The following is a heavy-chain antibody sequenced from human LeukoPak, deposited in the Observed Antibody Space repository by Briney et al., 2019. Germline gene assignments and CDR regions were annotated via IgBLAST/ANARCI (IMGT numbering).Heavy chain of an antibody. CDR3: ARESGANFYTVDL. J-gene: IGHJ5*02. CDR1: GFTFSTYA. Sequence: GGSLRLSCAASGFTFSTYAMTWVRQAPGKGLEWVSVVSGFDGSTYYGDSVKGRFTISRANSKNTLYLQMNSMRDDDTAVYYCARESGANFYTVDLWGQGTLVTVSS. V-gene: IGHV3-23*01. D-gene: IGHD4/OR15-4a*01. CDR2: VSGFDGST.